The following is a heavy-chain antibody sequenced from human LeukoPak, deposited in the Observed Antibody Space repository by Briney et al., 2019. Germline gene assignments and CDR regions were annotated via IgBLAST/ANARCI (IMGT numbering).Heavy chain of an antibody. CDR1: GFTFSSYS. CDR3: ARDLYYYDSSGYSNFDY. D-gene: IGHD3-22*01. J-gene: IGHJ4*02. Sequence: GGSLRLSCAASGFTFSSYSMNWVRQAPGKGLEWVSSISSSSSYVYYADSVKGRFTISRDNAKNSLYLQMNSLRAEDTAVYYCARDLYYYDSSGYSNFDYWGQGTLVTVSS. V-gene: IGHV3-21*01. CDR2: ISSSSSYV.